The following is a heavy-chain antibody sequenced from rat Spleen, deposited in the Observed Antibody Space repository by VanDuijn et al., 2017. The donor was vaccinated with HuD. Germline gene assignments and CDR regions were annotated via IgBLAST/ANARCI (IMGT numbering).Heavy chain of an antibody. CDR3: ATHLDYYSTAPFDY. Sequence: EVQLVESDGGLVQPGRSLKLSCAASGFTFSDYYMAWVRQAPTKGLEWVATISYDGSNTYYRDSVKGRFTISRDNAKSTLYLQMDSLTSEDTATYYCATHLDYYSTAPFDYWGQGVMVTVSS. CDR1: GFTFSDYY. D-gene: IGHD1-6*01. CDR2: ISYDGSNT. V-gene: IGHV5-29*01. J-gene: IGHJ2*01.